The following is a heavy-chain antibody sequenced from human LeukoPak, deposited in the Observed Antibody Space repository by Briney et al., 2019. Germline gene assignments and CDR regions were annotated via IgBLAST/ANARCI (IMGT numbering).Heavy chain of an antibody. CDR3: ARNRASDS. J-gene: IGHJ4*02. CDR1: GGSISSSNW. CDR2: IYHSGST. D-gene: IGHD3-10*01. Sequence: RSSETLSLTCAVSGGSISSSNWWRWARQPPGKGLEWIGEIYHSGSTNYNPSLESRLTISVDKSKNQVSLRLSSVTAADTAVYYCARNRASDSWGQGTLVTVSS. V-gene: IGHV4-4*02.